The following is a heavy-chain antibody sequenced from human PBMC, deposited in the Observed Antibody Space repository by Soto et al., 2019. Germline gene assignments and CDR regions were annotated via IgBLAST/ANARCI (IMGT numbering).Heavy chain of an antibody. J-gene: IGHJ6*03. Sequence: QVQLQESGPGLVKPSETLSLTCTVSGGSISSYYWSWIRQPPGKGLEWIGYIYYSGSTNYNPSLKSRVTLSVDTSRNQFSLEMSAVTAADTAVYYCARGDDGSGSYTNYYYYYMDVWGKGTTVTVSS. V-gene: IGHV4-59*01. CDR2: IYYSGST. CDR3: ARGDDGSGSYTNYYYYYMDV. D-gene: IGHD3-10*01. CDR1: GGSISSYY.